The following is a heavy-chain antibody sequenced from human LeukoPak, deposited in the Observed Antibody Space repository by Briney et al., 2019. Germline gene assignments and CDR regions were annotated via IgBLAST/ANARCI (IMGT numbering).Heavy chain of an antibody. CDR2: ISGSGGST. D-gene: IGHD2/OR15-2a*01. Sequence: GGSLRLSCAASGFTFSSYAMSWVRQAPGKGLEWVSAISGSGGSTYYADSVKGRFTISRDNTKNTLYLQMNSLRAEDTAVYYCAKDMVGVLQPTKIFDYWGQGTLVTVSS. V-gene: IGHV3-23*01. CDR1: GFTFSSYA. CDR3: AKDMVGVLQPTKIFDY. J-gene: IGHJ4*02.